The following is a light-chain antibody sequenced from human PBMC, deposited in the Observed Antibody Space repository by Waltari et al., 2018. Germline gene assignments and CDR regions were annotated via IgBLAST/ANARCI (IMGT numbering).Light chain of an antibody. V-gene: IGLV3-25*03. CDR3: QSADSSGTYIV. CDR1: ALPKQY. CDR2: KDS. Sequence: SYDLTPPPSVSVSPGQPARITCSGDALPKQYAYWYPQKAGQAPGLVIHKDSDRPSGIPERFSGSNSGTTVTLTISGVQAEDEADYYCQSADSSGTYIVFGGGTKLTVL. J-gene: IGLJ2*01.